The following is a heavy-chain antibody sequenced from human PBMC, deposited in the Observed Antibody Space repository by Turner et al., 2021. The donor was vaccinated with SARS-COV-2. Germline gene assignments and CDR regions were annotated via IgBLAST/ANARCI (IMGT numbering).Heavy chain of an antibody. V-gene: IGHV1-18*01. CDR2: ISAYNGNT. D-gene: IGHD2-15*01. CDR1: GYTVPSYG. J-gene: IGHJ4*02. Sequence: QVQLVQSGAEVKKPGASVKVSCKASGYTVPSYGISWVRQAPGQGLEWMGWISAYNGNTNYAQKLQGRVTMTTDTSTSTAYMELRSLRSDDTAVYYCARGDIVVVVASTPGDYFDYWGQGTLVTVSS. CDR3: ARGDIVVVVASTPGDYFDY.